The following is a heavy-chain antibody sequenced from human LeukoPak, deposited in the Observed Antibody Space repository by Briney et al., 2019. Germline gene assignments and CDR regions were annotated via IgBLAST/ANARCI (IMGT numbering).Heavy chain of an antibody. Sequence: PGGSLRLSCAASGFTFSSYGMHWVRQAPGKGLEWVAVIWYDGSNKYYADSVKGRFTISRDNSKNTLYLQMNSLRAEDTAVYYCARAPTYYYDSSGYIDYWGQGTLVTVSS. CDR3: ARAPTYYYDSSGYIDY. J-gene: IGHJ4*02. V-gene: IGHV3-33*01. CDR1: GFTFSSYG. CDR2: IWYDGSNK. D-gene: IGHD3-22*01.